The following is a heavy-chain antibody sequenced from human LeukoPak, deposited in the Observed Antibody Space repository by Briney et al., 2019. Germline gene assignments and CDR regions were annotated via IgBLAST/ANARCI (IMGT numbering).Heavy chain of an antibody. CDR3: ARTGSQKFREWIFGVVIRGPYYFDY. J-gene: IGHJ4*02. V-gene: IGHV1-18*01. CDR1: GYTFTSYG. D-gene: IGHD3-3*01. CDR2: ISAYNGNT. Sequence: GASVKVSCKASGYTFTSYGISWVRQAPGQGLEWMGWISAYNGNTNYAQKLQGRVTMTTDTSTSTAYMELRSLRSDDTAVYYCARTGSQKFREWIFGVVIRGPYYFDYWGQGTLVTVSS.